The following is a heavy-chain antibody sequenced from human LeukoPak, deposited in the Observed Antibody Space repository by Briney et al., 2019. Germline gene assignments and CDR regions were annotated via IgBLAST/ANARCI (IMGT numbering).Heavy chain of an antibody. CDR3: ARLGGSYYRHFDY. J-gene: IGHJ4*02. CDR2: IYYSGST. V-gene: IGHV4-61*08. CDR1: GGSISSGDYY. Sequence: PSETLSLTCTVSGGSISSGDYYWSWIRQPPGKGLEWIGYIYYSGSTNYNPSLKSRVTISVDTSKNQFSLKLSSVTAADTAVYYCARLGGSYYRHFDYWGQGTLVTVSS. D-gene: IGHD1-26*01.